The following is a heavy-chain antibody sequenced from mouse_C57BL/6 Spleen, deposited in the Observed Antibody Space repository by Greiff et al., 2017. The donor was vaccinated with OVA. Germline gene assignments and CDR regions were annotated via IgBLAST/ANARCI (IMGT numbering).Heavy chain of an antibody. CDR2: IDPETGGT. D-gene: IGHD2-4*01. CDR1: GYTFTDYE. CDR3: TRGFYYDYSWFAY. Sequence: LVESGAELVRPGASVTLSCKASGYTFTDYEMHWVKQTPVHGLEWIGAIDPETGGTAYNQKFKGKAILTADKSSSTAYMELRSLTSEDSAVYYCTRGFYYDYSWFAYWGQGTLVTVSA. J-gene: IGHJ3*01. V-gene: IGHV1-15*01.